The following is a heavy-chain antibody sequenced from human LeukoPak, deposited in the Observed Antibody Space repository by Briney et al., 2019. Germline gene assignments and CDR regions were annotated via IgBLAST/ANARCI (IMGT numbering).Heavy chain of an antibody. CDR3: ARAWDSSGYYYYFDY. CDR2: ISSSSSYI. CDR1: GFTFSSYS. V-gene: IGHV3-21*01. Sequence: GGSLRLSCAASGFTFSSYSMYWVRQAPGKGLEWVSSISSSSSYIYYADSVKGRFTISRDNAKNSLYLQMNSLRAEDTAVYYCARAWDSSGYYYYFDYWGQGTLVTVSS. J-gene: IGHJ4*02. D-gene: IGHD3-22*01.